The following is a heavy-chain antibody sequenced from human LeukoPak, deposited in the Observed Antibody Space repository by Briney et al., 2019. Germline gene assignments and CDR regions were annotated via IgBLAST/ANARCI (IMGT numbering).Heavy chain of an antibody. Sequence: PGGSLRLSCAASGFIFSSYAMSWVRQAPGKGLGWVSGISGSGDNTYYADSVKGRFTISRDNSKNTLYVQVNSLGTEDTAAYHCAKGSYYDSSGSFYFDYWGQGTLVTVSS. CDR2: ISGSGDNT. CDR3: AKGSYYDSSGSFYFDY. D-gene: IGHD3-22*01. CDR1: GFIFSSYA. V-gene: IGHV3-23*01. J-gene: IGHJ4*02.